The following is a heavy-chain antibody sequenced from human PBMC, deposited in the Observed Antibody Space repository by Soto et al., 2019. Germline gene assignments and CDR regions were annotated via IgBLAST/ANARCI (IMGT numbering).Heavy chain of an antibody. J-gene: IGHJ5*02. CDR3: TRPGFYGSGSHVWFDP. D-gene: IGHD3-10*01. V-gene: IGHV3-73*02. Sequence: EVQLVESGGGLVQPGGSLKLSCAASGFTFSGSAMHWVRQASGKGLEWVGRIRSKANSYATAYAASVKGRFTNSRDDSKXXAYMQMNSLKTEDTAGYYCTRPGFYGSGSHVWFDPWGQGTMVTVSS. CDR1: GFTFSGSA. CDR2: IRSKANSYAT.